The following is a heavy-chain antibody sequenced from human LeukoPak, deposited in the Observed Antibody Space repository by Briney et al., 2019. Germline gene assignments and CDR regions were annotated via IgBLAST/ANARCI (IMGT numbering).Heavy chain of an antibody. CDR3: AKDAMTTIVSGEYAFDI. CDR1: GFTFSNYA. D-gene: IGHD1-26*01. V-gene: IGHV3-23*01. CDR2: IGGSAAST. J-gene: IGHJ3*02. Sequence: GGSLRLSCAASGFTFSNYAMSWVRQAPGKGLEWVSTIGGSAASTYYADSVKGRFTISRDNSKNTLYLQMNSLRAEDTAVYYCAKDAMTTIVSGEYAFDIWGQGTMVNVSS.